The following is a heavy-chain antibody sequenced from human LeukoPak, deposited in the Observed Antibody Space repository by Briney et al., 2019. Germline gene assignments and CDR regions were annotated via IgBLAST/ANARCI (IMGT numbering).Heavy chain of an antibody. J-gene: IGHJ4*02. D-gene: IGHD6-6*01. CDR3: AAIVSRGSSSSSYDY. Sequence: SVKVSCKASGFTFTSSAMQWVRQARGQRLEWIGWIVVCSGNTNYAQKFQERVTITRDMSTSTAYMQLSSLRSEDTAVYYCAAIVSRGSSSSSYDYWGQGTLVTVSS. CDR1: GFTFTSSA. V-gene: IGHV1-58*02. CDR2: IVVCSGNT.